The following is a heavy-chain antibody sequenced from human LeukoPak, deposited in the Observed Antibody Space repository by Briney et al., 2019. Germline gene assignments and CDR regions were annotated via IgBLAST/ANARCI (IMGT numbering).Heavy chain of an antibody. V-gene: IGHV4-59*08. CDR3: ARLRDYYYNYMDV. CDR2: IYYSGST. Sequence: PSETLSLTCAVYGGSFSGYYWGWIRQPPGKGLEWIGYIYYSGSTNYNPSLKSRVTISVDTSKIQISLKLNSVTAADTAVYYCARLRDYYYNYMDVWGKGTTVTISS. J-gene: IGHJ6*03. CDR1: GGSFSGYY.